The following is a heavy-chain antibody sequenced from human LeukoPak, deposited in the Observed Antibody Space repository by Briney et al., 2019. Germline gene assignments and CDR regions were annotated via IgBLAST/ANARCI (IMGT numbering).Heavy chain of an antibody. J-gene: IGHJ5*02. D-gene: IGHD6-6*01. CDR1: GGSFSGYY. V-gene: IGHV4-34*01. CDR3: AYSSSLNWIDP. Sequence: PSETLSLTCAVYGGSFSGYYWSWIRQPPGEGLEWIGEINHSGSTNYNPSLKSRVTISVDTSKNQFSLKLSSVTAADTAVYYCAYSSSLNWIDPWGQGTLVTVSS. CDR2: INHSGST.